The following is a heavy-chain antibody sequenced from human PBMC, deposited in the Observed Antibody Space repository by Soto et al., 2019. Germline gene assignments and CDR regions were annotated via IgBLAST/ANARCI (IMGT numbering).Heavy chain of an antibody. CDR3: ARLALEVGGGSDYYYYYYGMDV. Sequence: SVRGSCKASGGSFSSYAISWLLQAPGQGLEWMGGIIPIFGTANYAQKFQGRVTITADESTSTAYMELSSLRSEDTAVYYCARLALEVGGGSDYYYYYYGMDVWGQGTTVTVSS. CDR2: IIPIFGTA. J-gene: IGHJ6*02. V-gene: IGHV1-69*13. D-gene: IGHD2-15*01. CDR1: GGSFSSYA.